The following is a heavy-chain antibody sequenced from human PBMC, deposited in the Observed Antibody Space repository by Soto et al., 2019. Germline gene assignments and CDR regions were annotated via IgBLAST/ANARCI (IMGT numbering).Heavy chain of an antibody. CDR3: ARERYDSGRPLDY. CDR1: GFTFSSYE. D-gene: IGHD3-10*01. J-gene: IGHJ4*02. CDR2: ISTSPGTI. V-gene: IGHV3-48*03. Sequence: LRLSCAASGFTFSSYELNWVRQAPGKGLEWVSYISTSPGTIYYADSVKGRFTISRDNAKNSLYLQMNSLRAEDTAVYYCARERYDSGRPLDYWGQGTLVTVSS.